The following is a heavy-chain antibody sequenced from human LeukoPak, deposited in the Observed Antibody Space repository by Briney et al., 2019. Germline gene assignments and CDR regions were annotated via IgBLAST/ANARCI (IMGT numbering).Heavy chain of an antibody. CDR1: GFTFRNYA. D-gene: IGHD3-10*01. V-gene: IGHV3-30*02. CDR2: IKFDGYKD. CDR3: VKDRTAFMVGAEPFDI. Sequence: GGSLRISCAASGFTFRNYAIHWVRQPPGKGLEWVAFIKFDGYKDNYADSVKGRFTVSRDNSKNTLFLQMTSLRVNDTGVYYCVKDRTAFMVGAEPFDIWGPGTMVIVSS. J-gene: IGHJ3*02.